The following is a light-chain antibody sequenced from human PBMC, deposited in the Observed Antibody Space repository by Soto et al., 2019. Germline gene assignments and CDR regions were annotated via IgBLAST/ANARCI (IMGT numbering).Light chain of an antibody. CDR3: HPYNNWPLT. V-gene: IGKV3-15*01. J-gene: IGKJ4*01. CDR2: GAS. CDR1: QSVSSN. Sequence: EIVMTQSPATLSVSPGERATLSCRASQSVSSNLACYQQKPGQAPRLLIYGASTRATGIPARFSGSGSGTEFTLTISSLQSEDFAVYYCHPYNNWPLTFGGGTKVEIK.